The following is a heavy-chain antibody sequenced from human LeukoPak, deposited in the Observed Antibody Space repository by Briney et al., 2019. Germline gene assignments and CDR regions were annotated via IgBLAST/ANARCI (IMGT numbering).Heavy chain of an antibody. CDR1: GGSISSSSYY. D-gene: IGHD2-15*01. CDR3: ARFGCSGGACYAGLYYYYMNV. V-gene: IGHV4-61*01. J-gene: IGHJ6*03. Sequence: PSETLSLTCTVSGGSISSSSYYWSWIRKPPGKGLEWIGYIYHSGSTNYNPSLKSRVTISIDTSKNQFSLDLSSVTAADTAVYYCARFGCSGGACYAGLYYYYMNVWGTGTTVTVS. CDR2: IYHSGST.